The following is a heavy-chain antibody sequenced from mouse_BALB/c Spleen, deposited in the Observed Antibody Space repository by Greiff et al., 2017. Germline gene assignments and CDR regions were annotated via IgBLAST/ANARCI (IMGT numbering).Heavy chain of an antibody. CDR3: ARRAYGSSYFDY. J-gene: IGHJ2*01. CDR2: IYPGNVNT. V-gene: IGHV1S56*01. D-gene: IGHD1-1*01. CDR1: GYTFTSYY. Sequence: QVQLQQSGPELVKPGASVRISCKASGYTFTSYYIHWVKQRPGQGLEWIGWIYPGNVNTKYNEKFKGKATLTADKSSSTAYMQLSSLTSEDSAVYFCARRAYGSSYFDYWGQGTTLTVSS.